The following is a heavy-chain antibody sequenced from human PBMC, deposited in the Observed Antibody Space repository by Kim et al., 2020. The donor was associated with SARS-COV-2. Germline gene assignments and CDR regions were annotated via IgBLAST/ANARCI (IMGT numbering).Heavy chain of an antibody. V-gene: IGHV4-61*01. CDR2: IYYSGNT. CDR1: GGSVSSGSYF. J-gene: IGHJ4*02. Sequence: ETLSLTCPVSGGSVSSGSYFWSWIRQPPGKGLEWIGYIYYSGNTNYNPSLKSRVTMSVDTSKNQFSLKLRSVTAADTAVYYCARAPNDFWSGYPYYFDYWGQGTLVTVSS. CDR3: ARAPNDFWSGYPYYFDY. D-gene: IGHD3-3*01.